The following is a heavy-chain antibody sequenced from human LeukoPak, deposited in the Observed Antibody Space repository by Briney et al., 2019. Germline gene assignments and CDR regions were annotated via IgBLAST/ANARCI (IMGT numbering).Heavy chain of an antibody. CDR2: INPNSGGT. CDR3: ARGAEYYYDYHHPEHHYFDY. D-gene: IGHD3-22*01. CDR1: GYTFTGYY. J-gene: IGHJ4*02. Sequence: ASVKVSCKASGYTFTGYYMHWVRQAPGQGLEWMGWINPNSGGTNYAQKFQGRVTMTRDTSISTAYMELSRLRSGDTAVYYCARGAEYYYDYHHPEHHYFDYWGQGTLVTVSS. V-gene: IGHV1-2*02.